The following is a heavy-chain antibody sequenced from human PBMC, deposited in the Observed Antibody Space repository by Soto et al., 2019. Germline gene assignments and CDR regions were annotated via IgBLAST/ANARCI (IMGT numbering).Heavy chain of an antibody. Sequence: ETLSLTCTVSGGSISSGTYSWGWIRQPPGKGLEWIGTFYYSGSTYYNTSLKSRVTISVDTSKNQFSLKVSSVTAADTAVYYCARLGGYCTTSCYGYYAMDVWGQGTTVTVSS. CDR1: GGSISSGTYS. D-gene: IGHD2-8*01. CDR2: FYYSGST. J-gene: IGHJ6*02. V-gene: IGHV4-39*01. CDR3: ARLGGYCTTSCYGYYAMDV.